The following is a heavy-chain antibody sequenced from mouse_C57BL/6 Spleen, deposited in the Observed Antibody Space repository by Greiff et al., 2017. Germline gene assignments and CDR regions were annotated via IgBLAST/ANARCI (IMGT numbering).Heavy chain of an antibody. Sequence: QVQLQQPGAELVRPGSSVKLSCKASGYTFTSYWMDWVKQRPGQGLEWIGNIYPSDSATHYNQKFKDKATLTVDKSSSTAYMQLSILTSEDSAVYYGARRYYGSSHWYFDVWGTGTTVTVSS. CDR2: IYPSDSAT. CDR1: GYTFTSYW. CDR3: ARRYYGSSHWYFDV. J-gene: IGHJ1*03. V-gene: IGHV1-61*01. D-gene: IGHD1-1*01.